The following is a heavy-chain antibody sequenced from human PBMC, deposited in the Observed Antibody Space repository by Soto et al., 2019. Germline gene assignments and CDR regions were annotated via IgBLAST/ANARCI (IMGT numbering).Heavy chain of an antibody. Sequence: EVQLVESGGGLVQPGGSLPLSCAASGFTFSSYWMHWVRQAPGKGLVWVSSSSTDASSTSYAGPVKGRFTISRDNAKNTLYLQMNSVRAEDTAVYYCARLPNKSPQNWGQGTLVIVSP. J-gene: IGHJ1*01. CDR3: ARLPNKSPQN. V-gene: IGHV3-74*01. CDR1: GFTFSSYW. CDR2: SSTDASST.